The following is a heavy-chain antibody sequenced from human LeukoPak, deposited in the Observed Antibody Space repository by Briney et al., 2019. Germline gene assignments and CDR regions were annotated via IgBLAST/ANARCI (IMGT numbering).Heavy chain of an antibody. J-gene: IGHJ4*02. CDR3: AREEDYYDSSGYSYYFDY. D-gene: IGHD3-22*01. CDR1: GFTFSSYW. V-gene: IGHV3-21*01. Sequence: GGSLRLSCAASGFTFSSYWMSWVRQAPGKGLEWVSSISSSSSYIYYADSVKGRFTISRDNAKNSLYLQMNSLRAEDTAVYYCAREEDYYDSSGYSYYFDYWGQGTLVTVSS. CDR2: ISSSSSYI.